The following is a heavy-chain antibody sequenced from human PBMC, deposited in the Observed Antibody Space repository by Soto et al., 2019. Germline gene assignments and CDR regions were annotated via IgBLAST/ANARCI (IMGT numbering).Heavy chain of an antibody. CDR2: ISYDGSNK. J-gene: IGHJ4*02. Sequence: GESLKISCAASGFTFSSYAMHWVRQAPGKGLEWVAVISYDGSNKYYADSVKGRFTISRDNSKNTLYLQMNSLRAEDTAVYYCAIGSYYFDYWGQGTLVTVSS. V-gene: IGHV3-30-3*01. D-gene: IGHD3-10*01. CDR1: GFTFSSYA. CDR3: AIGSYYFDY.